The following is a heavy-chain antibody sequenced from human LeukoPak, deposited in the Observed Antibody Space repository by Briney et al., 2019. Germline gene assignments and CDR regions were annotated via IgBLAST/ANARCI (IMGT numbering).Heavy chain of an antibody. CDR1: GVTFSSYG. V-gene: IGHV3-30*19. CDR2: ISYDGSNK. CDR3: ARDPSESTSYFDY. Sequence: PGGSLRLSCAASGVTFSSYGMHWVRQAPGKGLEWVAVISYDGSNKYYADPVKGRFTISRDNSKNTLYLQMNSLRAEDTAVYYCARDPSESTSYFDYWGQGTLVTVSP. J-gene: IGHJ4*02.